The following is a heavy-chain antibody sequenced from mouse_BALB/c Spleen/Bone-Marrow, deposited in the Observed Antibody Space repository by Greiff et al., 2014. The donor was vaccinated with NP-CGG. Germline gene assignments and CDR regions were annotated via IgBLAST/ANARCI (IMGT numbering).Heavy chain of an antibody. D-gene: IGHD1-1*01. CDR2: ISSGGNYT. CDR1: GFNFSSYA. Sequence: DVKLVESGGGLVKPGGSLKLSCAASGFNFSSYAMSWVRQSPEKRLEWVAEISSGGNYTYYPDTVTGRFTISRDNAKNILYLEMSSLRSDDTAMYYCVRAYGSSYAMDYWGQGTSVTVSS. J-gene: IGHJ4*01. CDR3: VRAYGSSYAMDY. V-gene: IGHV5-9-4*01.